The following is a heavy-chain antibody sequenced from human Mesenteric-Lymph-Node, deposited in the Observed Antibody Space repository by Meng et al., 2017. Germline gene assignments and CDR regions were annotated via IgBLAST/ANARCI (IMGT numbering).Heavy chain of an antibody. CDR2: IYHSGST. CDR3: ARADKVRFDY. J-gene: IGHJ4*02. Sequence: QAPLPGAAPALSNPSQTLSLTCAVSGGSMSSTNWWSWVRQPPGKGLEWIGEIYHSGSTNYNPSLKSRVSISVDKSKNQFSLKLSSVTAADTAVYYCARADKVRFDYWGQGTLVTVSS. V-gene: IGHV4-4*02. CDR1: GGSMSSTNW.